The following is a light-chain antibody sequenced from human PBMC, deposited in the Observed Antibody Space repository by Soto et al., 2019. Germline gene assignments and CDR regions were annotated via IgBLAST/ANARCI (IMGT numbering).Light chain of an antibody. V-gene: IGKV1-9*01. J-gene: IGKJ1*01. Sequence: IQLTQSPSSLSASVGDRVTITFRASQGIRSYVAWYQQKPGKAPKLLMYGASTLQSGVPSRFSGSGSGTDFTLTISSLQPDDFATYYCQQYYSYWTFGQGTKVDIK. CDR2: GAS. CDR3: QQYYSYWT. CDR1: QGIRSY.